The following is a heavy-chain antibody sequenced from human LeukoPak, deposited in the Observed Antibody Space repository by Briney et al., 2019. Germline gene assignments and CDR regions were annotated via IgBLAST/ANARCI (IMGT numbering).Heavy chain of an antibody. CDR1: GYTFTGYY. CDR2: INPNSGNT. CDR3: ARASYYYDSYDAFDI. D-gene: IGHD3-22*01. J-gene: IGHJ3*02. Sequence: ASVKVSCKASGYTFTGYYMHWVRQAPGQGLEWMGWINPNSGNTNYAQKLQGRVTMTTDTSTSTAYMELRSLRSDDTAVYYCARASYYYDSYDAFDIWGQGTMVTVSS. V-gene: IGHV1-18*04.